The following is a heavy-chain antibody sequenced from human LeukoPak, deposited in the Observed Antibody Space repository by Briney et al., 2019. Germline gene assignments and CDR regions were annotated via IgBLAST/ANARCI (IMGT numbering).Heavy chain of an antibody. CDR1: GYTFTANY. D-gene: IGHD1-14*01. Sequence: ASVKVSCKASGYTFTANYIHWVRQAPGQGLEWMGWINSYTGGTNYAQKFQGRVTMTRDTAINTACMEMSRLTSDDTAVYYCARDQASVRGDGEPPSFWGQGTLVTVSS. V-gene: IGHV1-2*02. CDR3: ARDQASVRGDGEPPSF. CDR2: INSYTGGT. J-gene: IGHJ4*02.